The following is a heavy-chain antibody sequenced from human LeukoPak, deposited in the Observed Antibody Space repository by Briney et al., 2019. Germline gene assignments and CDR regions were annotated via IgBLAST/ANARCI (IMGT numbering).Heavy chain of an antibody. V-gene: IGHV4-34*01. CDR3: ARGRINYYDSSGYPPFFDY. J-gene: IGHJ4*02. CDR1: GGSISSYY. Sequence: PSETLSLTCTVSGGSISSYYWSWIRQPPGKGLEWIGEINHSGSTNYNPSLKSRVTISVDTSKNQFSLKLSSVTAADTAVYYCARGRINYYDSSGYPPFFDYWGQGTPVTVSS. CDR2: INHSGST. D-gene: IGHD3-22*01.